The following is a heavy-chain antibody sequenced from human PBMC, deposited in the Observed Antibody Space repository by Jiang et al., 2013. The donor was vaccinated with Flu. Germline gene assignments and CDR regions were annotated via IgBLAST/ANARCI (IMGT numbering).Heavy chain of an antibody. Sequence: LLKPSETLSLTCAVYGGSFSGYYWSWIRQPPGKGLEWIGEINHSGSTNYNPSLKSRVTISVDTSKNQFSLKLSSVTAADTAVYYCATPTRNYYYYGMDVWGKGTTVTVSS. CDR1: GGSFSGYY. CDR3: ATPTRNYYYYGMDV. V-gene: IGHV4-34*01. CDR2: INHSGST. J-gene: IGHJ6*04.